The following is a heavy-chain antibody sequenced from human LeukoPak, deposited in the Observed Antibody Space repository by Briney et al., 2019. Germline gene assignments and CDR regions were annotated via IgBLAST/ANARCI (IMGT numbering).Heavy chain of an antibody. J-gene: IGHJ3*02. V-gene: IGHV1-18*01. Sequence: ASVKVSCKASGYTFTSYGISWVRQAPGQGLEWMGWISDYNGNTNYAQKLQGRVTMTTDTSTSTAYMELRSLRSDDTAVYYCARDFSVAFAFDIWGQGTMVTVSS. D-gene: IGHD3-3*01. CDR1: GYTFTSYG. CDR2: ISDYNGNT. CDR3: ARDFSVAFAFDI.